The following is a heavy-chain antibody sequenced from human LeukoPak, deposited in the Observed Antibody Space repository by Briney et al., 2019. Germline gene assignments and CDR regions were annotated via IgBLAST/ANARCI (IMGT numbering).Heavy chain of an antibody. V-gene: IGHV3-74*01. Sequence: GGSLRHSCTASGFSFSGHWMHWARQLPGKGLVWVSRISPTGSTTGYADSVKGRFTVSRDNAKNTLYLQVNNLRAEDTAVYYCARGPNSNWSGLDFWGQGTLLTVSS. CDR2: ISPTGSTT. J-gene: IGHJ4*02. D-gene: IGHD6-6*01. CDR1: GFSFSGHW. CDR3: ARGPNSNWSGLDF.